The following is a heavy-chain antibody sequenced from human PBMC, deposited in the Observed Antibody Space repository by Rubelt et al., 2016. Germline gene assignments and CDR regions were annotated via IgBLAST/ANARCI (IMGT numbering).Heavy chain of an antibody. Sequence: SYEGSNKYYADSVKGRFTISRDNSKNTLYLQMNSLRAEDTAVYYCAREANCGGDCYSSDLYYYGMDDWGQGTTVTVSS. D-gene: IGHD2-21*02. J-gene: IGHJ6*02. CDR2: SYEGSNK. CDR3: AREANCGGDCYSSDLYYYGMDD. V-gene: IGHV3-30*03.